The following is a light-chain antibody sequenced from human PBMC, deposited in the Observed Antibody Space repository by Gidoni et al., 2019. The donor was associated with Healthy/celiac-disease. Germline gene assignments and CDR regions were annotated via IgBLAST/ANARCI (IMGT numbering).Light chain of an antibody. J-gene: IGKJ4*01. V-gene: IGKV3-20*01. CDR3: QQYGSSPLT. CDR1: QSGSSSY. CDR2: GAS. Sequence: EIVFTQSSGTLSLSPGERATLSCRASQSGSSSYLAWYQQKPGQAPRLLIYGASSRATGIPDRFSGSGSGTDFTLTISRLEPEDFAVYYCQQYGSSPLTFXGXTKVEIK.